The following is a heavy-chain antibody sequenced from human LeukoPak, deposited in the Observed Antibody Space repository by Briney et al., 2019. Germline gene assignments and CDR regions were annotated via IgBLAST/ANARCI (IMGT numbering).Heavy chain of an antibody. CDR3: AKDKDDFWSGYHYTHMDV. CDR2: IRYDGSDK. CDR1: EFTFSSYG. Sequence: GGSLRLYCAASEFTFSSYGMHWVRQAPGKGLEWVAFIRYDGSDKYYADSMKGRFTISRDNSKNTLYLQMNGLRAEDTAVYYCAKDKDDFWSGYHYTHMDVWGKGTTVTVSS. J-gene: IGHJ6*03. V-gene: IGHV3-30*02. D-gene: IGHD3-3*01.